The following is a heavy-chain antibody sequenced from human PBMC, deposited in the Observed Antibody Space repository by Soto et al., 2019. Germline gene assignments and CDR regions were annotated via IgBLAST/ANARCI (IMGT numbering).Heavy chain of an antibody. CDR1: GGSISGSSYY. CDR3: AIFPRGYSYRHFDY. J-gene: IGHJ4*02. Sequence: SETLSLTCTVSGGSISGSSYYWGWIRQPPGKGLEWIGSIYYSGSTYYNPSLKSRVTISVDTSKNQFSLKLSSVTAADTAVYYCAIFPRGYSYRHFDYRGQGTLVTVS. V-gene: IGHV4-39*07. D-gene: IGHD5-18*01. CDR2: IYYSGST.